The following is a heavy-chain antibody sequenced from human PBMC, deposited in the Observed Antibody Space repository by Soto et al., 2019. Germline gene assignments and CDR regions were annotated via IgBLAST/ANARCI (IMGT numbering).Heavy chain of an antibody. V-gene: IGHV3-23*01. CDR3: AKAGCSSNGSPRYFDY. J-gene: IGHJ4*02. CDR2: ISGTGYNT. Sequence: GWSLTLSCAASGFTFTSYAMNWVRLAPGKGLEWGSSISGTGYNTYYADSVKGRVTISKDNTKNTLYLQMNTLRAEDTTAYYCAKAGCSSNGSPRYFDYWGQGTLVTVSS. CDR1: GFTFTSYA. D-gene: IGHD6-13*01.